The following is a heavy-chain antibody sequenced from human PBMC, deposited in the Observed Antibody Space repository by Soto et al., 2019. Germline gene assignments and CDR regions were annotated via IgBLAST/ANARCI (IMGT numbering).Heavy chain of an antibody. CDR1: GGSISSYY. V-gene: IGHV4-59*12. CDR3: AKEGGRGGGSFGF. Sequence: PSGTMSLTCTVSGGSISSYYWSWSRQPPGKGLEWIGYIYYSGSTNYNPSLKSRVTISVDTSKNQFSLKLSSVTAADTAVYFCAKEGGRGGGSFGFWGQGTLVTVSS. J-gene: IGHJ4*02. CDR2: IYYSGST. D-gene: IGHD3-16*01.